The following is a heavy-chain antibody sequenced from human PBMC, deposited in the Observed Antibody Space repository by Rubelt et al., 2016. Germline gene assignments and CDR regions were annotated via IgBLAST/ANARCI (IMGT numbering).Heavy chain of an antibody. CDR3: AKDRGQYWNDLDS. Sequence: APGKGLEWVAVISYDGRNKYYGDAVKGRFTISRDNSKHTLYLQMNSLRDEDTAVYYCAKDRGQYWNDLDSWGQGTLVTVSS. D-gene: IGHD1-1*01. V-gene: IGHV3-30*18. J-gene: IGHJ5*01. CDR2: ISYDGRNK.